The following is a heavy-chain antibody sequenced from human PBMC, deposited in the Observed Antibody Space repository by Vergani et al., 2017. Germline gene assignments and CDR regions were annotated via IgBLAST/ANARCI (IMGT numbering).Heavy chain of an antibody. J-gene: IGHJ6*02. CDR1: GFAFSTYW. D-gene: IGHD2-2*01. CDR2: INPDGSTT. V-gene: IGHV3-74*01. Sequence: EVQLVESGGGLVQPGGSLRLSCAASGFAFSTYWMHWVRQAPGEGPVWVSRINPDGSTTGYTDSVKGRFTISRDNAKNTVYLQMNSLRVEDTAVYYCARDPDIVVVPAAPYYYYYYGMDVWGQGTTVTVSS. CDR3: ARDPDIVVVPAAPYYYYYYGMDV.